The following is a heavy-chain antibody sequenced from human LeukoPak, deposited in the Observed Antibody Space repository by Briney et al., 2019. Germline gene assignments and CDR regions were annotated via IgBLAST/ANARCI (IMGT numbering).Heavy chain of an antibody. Sequence: GGSLRLSCAASGFTFSSYWMHWVRQAPGKGLVWVSRINTDGSGTSYADSVKGRFTISRDNAKNTLYLQMTSLRAEDTAVYYCARVIGGSYYASLFDWGQGTLVTVSS. J-gene: IGHJ4*02. CDR3: ARVIGGSYYASLFD. CDR2: INTDGSGT. V-gene: IGHV3-74*01. D-gene: IGHD1-26*01. CDR1: GFTFSSYW.